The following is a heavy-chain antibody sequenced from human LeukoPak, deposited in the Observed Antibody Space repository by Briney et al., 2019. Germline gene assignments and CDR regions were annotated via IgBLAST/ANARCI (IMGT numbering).Heavy chain of an antibody. V-gene: IGHV4-39*01. Sequence: SETLSPTCTVSGGSISSSSYYWGWIRQPPGKGLEWIGSIYYSGSTYYNTSLKSRVTISVDTSKTQFSLKLSSVTAADTAVYYCARHYYDFWSGYLDWFDPWGQGTLVTVSS. CDR2: IYYSGST. CDR3: ARHYYDFWSGYLDWFDP. D-gene: IGHD3-3*01. CDR1: GGSISSSSYY. J-gene: IGHJ5*02.